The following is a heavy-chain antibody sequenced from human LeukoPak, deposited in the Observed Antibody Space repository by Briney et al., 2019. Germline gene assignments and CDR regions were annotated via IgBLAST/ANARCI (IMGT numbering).Heavy chain of an antibody. D-gene: IGHD3-16*01. CDR3: ARLGGHPLHNYYVGV. CDR1: GFTFSSYA. V-gene: IGHV3-23*01. Sequence: GGSLRLSCAASGFTFSSYAMSWVRQAPGKGLEWVSGILDSGYSTYYANSVKGRFTISRDNSNNTLYLQMNSLRAEDTAVYYCARLGGHPLHNYYVGVWGKGTTVAVSS. J-gene: IGHJ6*03. CDR2: ILDSGYST.